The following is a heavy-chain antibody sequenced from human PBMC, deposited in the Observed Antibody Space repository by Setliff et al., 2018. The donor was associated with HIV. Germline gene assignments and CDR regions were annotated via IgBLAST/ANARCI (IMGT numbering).Heavy chain of an antibody. CDR1: GYTLSELS. J-gene: IGHJ3*02. CDR3: ARAGRHDNDIYFDI. Sequence: WASVKVSCKIYGYTLSELSMHWVRQAPGKGLEWMGYFDPQDGETVYAQKFQGRVTLTEDTSTGTAYMELSGLRSEDTAVYYCARAGRHDNDIYFDIWGPGKMVTVSS. V-gene: IGHV1-24*01. D-gene: IGHD3-22*01. CDR2: FDPQDGET.